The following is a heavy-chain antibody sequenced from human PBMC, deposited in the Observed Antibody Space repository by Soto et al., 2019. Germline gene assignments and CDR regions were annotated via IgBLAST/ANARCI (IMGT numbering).Heavy chain of an antibody. D-gene: IGHD3-3*01. CDR3: ARDSGIFGVVYYGMDV. CDR2: IYYSGRT. V-gene: IGHV4-31*03. Sequence: PSETLSLTCTVSGGSISSGGYYWSWIRQHPGKGLEWIGYIYYSGRTYYKPSLKSRVTISVDTSKNQFSLKLSSVTAADTAVYYCARDSGIFGVVYYGMDVWGQGTTVTVSS. J-gene: IGHJ6*02. CDR1: GGSISSGGYY.